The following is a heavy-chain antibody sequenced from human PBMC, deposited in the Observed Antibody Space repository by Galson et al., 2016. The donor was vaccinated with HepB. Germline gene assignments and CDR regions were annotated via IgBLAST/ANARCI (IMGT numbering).Heavy chain of an antibody. Sequence: SLRLSCAASGFSVGDYAMSWVRQAPGKGLEWIGFLRRRPDGGTTDYAASVKGRFSISRDAFKNIAYLQMNSLETEETAVYYCTRERGDGRTLRGMDVWGQGTTVTVSS. CDR2: LRRRPDGGTT. CDR1: GFSVGDYA. CDR3: TRERGDGRTLRGMDV. J-gene: IGHJ6*02. V-gene: IGHV3-49*04. D-gene: IGHD5-24*01.